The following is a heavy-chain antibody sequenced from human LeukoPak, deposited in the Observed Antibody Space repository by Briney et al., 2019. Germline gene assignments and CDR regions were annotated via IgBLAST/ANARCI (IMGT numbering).Heavy chain of an antibody. V-gene: IGHV3-20*04. CDR2: IFWNSDSI. Sequence: GGSLRLSCAASGFTFGDYGMSWVRQAPGKGLEWVSGIFWNSDSIGYADSVKGRFTISRDNAKNSLYLQMNSLRAEDTAVYYCASSGFYDYWGQGTLVTVSS. D-gene: IGHD3-22*01. CDR3: ASSGFYDY. CDR1: GFTFGDYG. J-gene: IGHJ4*02.